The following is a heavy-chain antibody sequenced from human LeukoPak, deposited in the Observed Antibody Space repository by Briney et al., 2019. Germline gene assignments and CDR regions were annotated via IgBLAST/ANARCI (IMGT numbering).Heavy chain of an antibody. CDR1: GFTFSSYW. J-gene: IGHJ4*02. CDR2: IKQDGSEK. CDR3: ARDSLGYYYDSSGSTLDY. D-gene: IGHD3-22*01. V-gene: IGHV3-7*01. Sequence: GGSLRLPCAASGFTFSSYWMSWVRQAPGKGLEWVANIKQDGSEKYYVDSVKGRFTISRDNAKNSLYLQMNSLRAEDTAVYYCARDSLGYYYDSSGSTLDYWGQGTLVTVSS.